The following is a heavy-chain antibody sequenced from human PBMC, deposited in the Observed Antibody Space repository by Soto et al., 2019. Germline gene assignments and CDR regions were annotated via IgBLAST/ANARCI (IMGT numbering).Heavy chain of an antibody. D-gene: IGHD2-15*01. CDR3: AKRRGAGGHFDY. J-gene: IGHJ4*02. CDR2: VSIGGST. Sequence: GGSLRLSCAASGFTFSSYAMGWVRQGPGKGLEWVAVVSIGGSTHYADSVRGRFTISRDNSKNTLSLQMNSLTAEDTAVYFRAKRRGAGGHFDYWGQGALVTVSS. V-gene: IGHV3-23*01. CDR1: GFTFSSYA.